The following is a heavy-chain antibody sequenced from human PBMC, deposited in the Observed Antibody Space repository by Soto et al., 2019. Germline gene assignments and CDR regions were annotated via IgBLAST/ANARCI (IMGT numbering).Heavy chain of an antibody. J-gene: IGHJ4*02. V-gene: IGHV3-23*01. CDR1: GVTFSNYA. Sequence: GGSLKLCCAASGVTFSNYAMSWVRQAPGKGLECVSTISGRGGNTYYADSVKGRFTISRDNSRNTLYLQMDSLRVEDSAVYSCAKAGCSGGTCYLYYFDYWGQGALVTVSS. D-gene: IGHD2-15*01. CDR3: AKAGCSGGTCYLYYFDY. CDR2: ISGRGGNT.